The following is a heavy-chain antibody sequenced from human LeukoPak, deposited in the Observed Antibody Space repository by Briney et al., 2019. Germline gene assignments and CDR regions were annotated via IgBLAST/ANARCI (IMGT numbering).Heavy chain of an antibody. D-gene: IGHD3-22*01. CDR1: GGSISTYY. V-gene: IGHV4-59*12. CDR3: ARRGYYDSRGYFDY. CDR2: IYYSGNT. J-gene: IGHJ4*02. Sequence: SETLSLTCTISGGSISTYYWSWIRQAPGEGLEWIGYIYYSGNTNYNPSLKSRVTISLDTSKNQFSLKLSSVTAADTAVYYCARRGYYDSRGYFDYWGQGTLVTVSS.